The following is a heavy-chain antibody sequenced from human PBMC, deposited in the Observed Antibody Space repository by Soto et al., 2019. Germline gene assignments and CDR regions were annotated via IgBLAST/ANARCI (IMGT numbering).Heavy chain of an antibody. V-gene: IGHV3-33*01. CDR1: GFTFSSYG. CDR3: AREGCSGGSCYPIGE. J-gene: IGHJ4*02. Sequence: QVQLVESGGGVVQPGRSLRLSCAASGFTFSSYGMHWVRQAPGKGLEWVAVIWYDGSNKYYADSVKVRFTISRDNSKNTLYLQMNSLRAEDTAVYYCAREGCSGGSCYPIGEWGQGTLVTVSS. D-gene: IGHD2-15*01. CDR2: IWYDGSNK.